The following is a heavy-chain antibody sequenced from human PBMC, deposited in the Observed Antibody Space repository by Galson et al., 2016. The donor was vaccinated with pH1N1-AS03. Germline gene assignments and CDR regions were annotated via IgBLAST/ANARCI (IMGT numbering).Heavy chain of an antibody. CDR2: IYSGGST. Sequence: FLRLSCAVSGFTVSSKYMSWVRQAPEKGLEWVSSIYSGGSTYYSDSVKGRFTISRGDSKATLFLQMSSLRPEDTAVYYCASVTSAWPTVGAFGIWGQGTVVTVSS. CDR1: GFTVSSKY. V-gene: IGHV3-66*02. CDR3: ASVTSAWPTVGAFGI. D-gene: IGHD4-23*01. J-gene: IGHJ3*02.